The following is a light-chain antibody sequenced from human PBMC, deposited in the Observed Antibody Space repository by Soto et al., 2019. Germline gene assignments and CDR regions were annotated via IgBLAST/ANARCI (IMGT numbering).Light chain of an antibody. CDR1: SSNIGSKT. V-gene: IGLV1-44*01. J-gene: IGLJ1*01. CDR3: SSLDASLNGYV. Sequence: QSVLTQPPSASGTPGQRVTISCSGSSSNIGSKTVNWYQQLPGTVPKLLIYNSYQRPSGVPDRFSASKSGTSASLAISGLQSEDEADYYCSSLDASLNGYVFGTGTKVT. CDR2: NSY.